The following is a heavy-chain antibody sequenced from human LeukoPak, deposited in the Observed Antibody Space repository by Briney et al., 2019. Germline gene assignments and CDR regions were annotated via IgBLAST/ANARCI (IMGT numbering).Heavy chain of an antibody. D-gene: IGHD6-13*01. J-gene: IGHJ6*03. CDR3: ARVQKEVQSSSWYLKDYYYYYYMDV. V-gene: IGHV4-39*07. Sequence: SETLSLTCTVSGGSISSSSYYWGWIRQPPGKGLEWIGSIYYSGSTYYNPSLKSRVTISVDTSKNQFSLKLSSVTAADTAVYCRARVQKEVQSSSWYLKDYYYYYYMDVWGKGTTVTVSS. CDR1: GGSISSSSYY. CDR2: IYYSGST.